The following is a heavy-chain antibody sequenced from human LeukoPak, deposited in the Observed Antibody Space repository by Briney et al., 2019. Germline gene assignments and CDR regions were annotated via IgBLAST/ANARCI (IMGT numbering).Heavy chain of an antibody. CDR3: AKGKDSVAGATNDY. Sequence: GGSLRLSCAVSGFTFSSYSMSWVRQAPGKGMEWVSSISSSGTYKYYADSVKGRFTISRDNAKNSLYLQMNSLRAEDTAVYYCAKGKDSVAGATNDYWGQGTLVTVSS. V-gene: IGHV3-21*01. J-gene: IGHJ4*02. CDR2: ISSSGTYK. CDR1: GFTFSSYS. D-gene: IGHD6-19*01.